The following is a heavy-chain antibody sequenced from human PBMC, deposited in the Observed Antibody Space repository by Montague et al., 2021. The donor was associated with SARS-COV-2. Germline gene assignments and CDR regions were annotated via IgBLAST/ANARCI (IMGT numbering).Heavy chain of an antibody. CDR1: GGSVSHQSYY. V-gene: IGHV4-31*03. D-gene: IGHD3-22*01. CDR3: ARVQGITMIVVVIGAFDI. J-gene: IGHJ3*02. CDR2: IYYSGST. Sequence: TLSLTCTVSGGSVSHQSYYWAWIRQSAGGGLEWIGYIYYSGSTYYNPSLKSRVTISVDTSKNQFSLKLSSVTAADTAVYYCARVQGITMIVVVIGAFDIWGQGTMVTVSS.